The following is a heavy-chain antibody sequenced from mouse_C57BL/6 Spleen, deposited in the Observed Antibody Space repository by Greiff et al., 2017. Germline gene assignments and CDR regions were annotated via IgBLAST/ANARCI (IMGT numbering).Heavy chain of an antibody. Sequence: QVQLQQPGAELVKPGASVKLSCKASGYTFTSYWMHWVKPRPGQGLEWIGMIHPNSGSTNYNEKFKSKATLTVDNSSSTAYIQLSSRTSEDSAVYYCARLRTGGSSYFDYWGQGTTLTVSS. CDR1: GYTFTSYW. J-gene: IGHJ2*01. V-gene: IGHV1-64*01. CDR2: IHPNSGST. CDR3: ARLRTGGSSYFDY. D-gene: IGHD1-1*01.